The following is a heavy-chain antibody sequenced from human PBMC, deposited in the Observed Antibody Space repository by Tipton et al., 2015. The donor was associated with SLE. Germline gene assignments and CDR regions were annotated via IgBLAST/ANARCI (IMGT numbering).Heavy chain of an antibody. CDR1: GFTFTDYG. Sequence: SLRLSCAASGFTFTDYGMAWVRQTPGKGLEWVSLMYSGGSTYYADSVKGRFTISRDASKNTLYLQMNSLRPEDTAIYYCAIMTVMVPPDYWGLGTLVTVSS. CDR2: MYSGGST. D-gene: IGHD2-21*02. CDR3: AIMTVMVPPDY. V-gene: IGHV3-23*03. J-gene: IGHJ4*02.